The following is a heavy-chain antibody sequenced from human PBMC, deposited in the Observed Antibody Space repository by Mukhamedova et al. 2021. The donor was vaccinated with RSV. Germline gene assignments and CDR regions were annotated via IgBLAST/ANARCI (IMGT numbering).Heavy chain of an antibody. D-gene: IGHD6-13*01. J-gene: IGHJ6*02. CDR3: AKIWEQQLEYFWSGMDV. CDR2: ISISGDRT. V-gene: IGHV3-23*01. Sequence: WVRQAPGKGLECVSTISISGDRTYYADSVKGRFTISRDNSKNTLFLQMISVRVGDTAIYYCAKIWEQQLEYFWSGMDVWGQGTT.